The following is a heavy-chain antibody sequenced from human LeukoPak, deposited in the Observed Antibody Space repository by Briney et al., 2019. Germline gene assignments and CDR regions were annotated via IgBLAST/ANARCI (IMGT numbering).Heavy chain of an antibody. V-gene: IGHV4-39*01. CDR1: GGSISNSSYY. CDR2: FYYSGST. D-gene: IGHD4-17*01. Sequence: PSETLSLTCTVSGGSISNSSYYWGWIRQPPGKGLEWIGSFYYSGSTYYNPSLKSRLTISVDTSKNQFSLRLSSVTAADTAAYYCASNAVTTAYWGQGTLVTVSS. J-gene: IGHJ4*02. CDR3: ASNAVTTAY.